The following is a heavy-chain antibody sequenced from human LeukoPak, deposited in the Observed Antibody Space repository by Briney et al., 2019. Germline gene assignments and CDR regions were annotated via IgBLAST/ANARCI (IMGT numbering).Heavy chain of an antibody. V-gene: IGHV3-49*04. J-gene: IGHJ3*02. Sequence: PGGSLRLSCAASGFTFSNYAMSWVRQAPGKGLEWVGFIRSKAYGGTTEYAASVKGRFTISRDDSKSIAYLQMNSLKTEDTAVYYCTRDRVSLRRCSGGSCYLKAFDIWGQGTMVTVSS. D-gene: IGHD2-15*01. CDR1: GFTFSNYA. CDR3: TRDRVSLRRCSGGSCYLKAFDI. CDR2: IRSKAYGGTT.